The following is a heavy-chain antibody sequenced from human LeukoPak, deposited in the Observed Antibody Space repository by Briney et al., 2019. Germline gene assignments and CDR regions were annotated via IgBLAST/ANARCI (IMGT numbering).Heavy chain of an antibody. CDR3: ARVGYDFWSGYHYYYYYYMDV. V-gene: IGHV1-18*01. CDR2: ISAYNGNT. J-gene: IGHJ6*03. Sequence: ASVKVSCKASGYTFTSYGISWVRQAPGQGLEWMGWISAYNGNTNYAQKLQGRVTMTTDTSTSTAYMELRSLRSDDTAVYYCARVGYDFWSGYHYYYYYYMDVWGKGTTVTVSS. CDR1: GYTFTSYG. D-gene: IGHD3-3*01.